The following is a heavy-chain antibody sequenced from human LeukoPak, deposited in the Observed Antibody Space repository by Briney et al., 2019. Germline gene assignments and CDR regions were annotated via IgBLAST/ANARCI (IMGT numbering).Heavy chain of an antibody. J-gene: IGHJ6*03. Sequence: ASVKVSCKASGGAFTNYAINWVRQAPGQGLEWMGGIIPIFGTANYAQKFQGGVTITADESTSTAYMELSSLRSEDTAVYYCARGSKGSFYYYYYMDVWGKGTTVTVSS. CDR2: IIPIFGTA. D-gene: IGHD3-10*01. CDR3: ARGSKGSFYYYYYMDV. CDR1: GGAFTNYA. V-gene: IGHV1-69*13.